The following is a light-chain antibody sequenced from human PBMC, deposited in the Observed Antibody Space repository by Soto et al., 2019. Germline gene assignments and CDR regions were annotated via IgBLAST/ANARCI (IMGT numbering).Light chain of an antibody. CDR3: QQYYNWPPWT. CDR1: QTVSGN. J-gene: IGKJ1*01. V-gene: IGKV3-15*01. CDR2: GAS. Sequence: EIVMTQSPATLSVSPGERVTVSCRASQTVSGNLAWYQQRPGQAPRLLMYGASTRATGIPARFSGSGSGTEFTLTSSSLQSEDVAVYYCQQYYNWPPWTFGQGTKVEIK.